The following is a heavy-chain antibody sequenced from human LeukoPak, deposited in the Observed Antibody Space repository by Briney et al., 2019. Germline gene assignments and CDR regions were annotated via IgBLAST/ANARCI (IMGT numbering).Heavy chain of an antibody. CDR3: ARTGSSSSCYYMDV. CDR1: GGSFSGYY. D-gene: IGHD6-6*01. CDR2: INHSGST. J-gene: IGHJ6*03. V-gene: IGHV4-34*01. Sequence: SETLSLTCAVYGGSFSGYYWSWIRQPPGKGLEWIGEINHSGSTNYNPSLKSRVTISVDTSKNQFPLKLSSVTAADTAVYYCARTGSSSSCYYMDVWGKGTTVTVSS.